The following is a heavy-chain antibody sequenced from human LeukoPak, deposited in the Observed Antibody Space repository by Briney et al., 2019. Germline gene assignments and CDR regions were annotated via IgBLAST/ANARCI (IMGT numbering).Heavy chain of an antibody. J-gene: IGHJ6*03. V-gene: IGHV3-23*01. D-gene: IGHD6-13*01. CDR2: MKGGGET. CDR1: GFSFTNYA. Sequence: GGSLRLSCAASGFSFTNYAMSWVRQAPARGPEWLSSMKGGGETFYADSVKGRFTLSRDNSKNSLYLQMDSLRVEDTAVYYCVRDPSYGSSWYYYMDVWGKGTTVTVSS. CDR3: VRDPSYGSSWYYYMDV.